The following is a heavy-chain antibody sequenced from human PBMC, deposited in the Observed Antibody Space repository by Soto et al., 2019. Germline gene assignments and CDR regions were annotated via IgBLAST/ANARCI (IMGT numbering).Heavy chain of an antibody. CDR2: ISYDGSNK. V-gene: IGHV3-30*18. J-gene: IGHJ4*02. CDR3: AKDLPSYGYSGSLVSPDY. Sequence: PGGSLRPSCAASGSTFSSYGMHWVRQAPGKGLEWVAVISYDGSNKYYADSVKGRFTISRDNSKNTLYLQMNSLRAEDTAVYYCAKDLPSYGYSGSLVSPDYWGQGTLVTVSS. CDR1: GSTFSSYG. D-gene: IGHD5-18*01.